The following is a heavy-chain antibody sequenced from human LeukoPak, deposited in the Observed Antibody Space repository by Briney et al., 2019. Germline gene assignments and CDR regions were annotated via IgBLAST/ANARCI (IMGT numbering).Heavy chain of an antibody. CDR1: GGSISSYY. Sequence: SETLSLTCTVSGGSISSYYWSWIRQPPGKGLEWIGYIYYSGTTNYNPSLKSRDTISVDTSKNQFSLKLSSVTAADTAVYYCARGVYIAAAQHGYWGQGTLVTVSS. D-gene: IGHD6-13*01. V-gene: IGHV4-59*01. CDR3: ARGVYIAAAQHGY. J-gene: IGHJ4*02. CDR2: IYYSGTT.